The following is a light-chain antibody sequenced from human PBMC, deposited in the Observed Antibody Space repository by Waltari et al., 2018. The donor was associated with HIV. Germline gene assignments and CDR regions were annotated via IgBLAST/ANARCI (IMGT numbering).Light chain of an antibody. V-gene: IGLV2-8*01. CDR2: EVT. J-gene: IGLJ2*01. CDR1: SSDVGGYDY. Sequence: QSALTQPLSASGSPGQSVTISCTGTSSDVGGYDYVSWYQQHPGKAPKLMLYEVTNRPSGVPDRSSGSKSGSTASLTVSGLQAEDEADYYCSSYAGSNNLIFGGGTKLTVL. CDR3: SSYAGSNNLI.